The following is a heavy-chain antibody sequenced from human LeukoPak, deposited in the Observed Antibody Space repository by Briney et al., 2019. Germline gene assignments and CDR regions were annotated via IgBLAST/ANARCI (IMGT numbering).Heavy chain of an antibody. V-gene: IGHV1-69*05. D-gene: IGHD3-3*01. CDR3: ARGEDYDFWSGFRGAFDI. Sequence: ASVKVSCKASGGTFSSYAISWVRQAPGQGLEWMGGIIPIFGTANYAQKFQGRVTITTDESTSTAYMELSSLRSEDTAVYYCARGEDYDFWSGFRGAFDIWGQGTMVTVSS. CDR1: GGTFSSYA. J-gene: IGHJ3*02. CDR2: IIPIFGTA.